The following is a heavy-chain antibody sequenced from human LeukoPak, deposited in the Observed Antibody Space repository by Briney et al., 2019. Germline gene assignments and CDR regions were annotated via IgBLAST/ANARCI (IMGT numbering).Heavy chain of an antibody. V-gene: IGHV3-7*01. J-gene: IGHJ6*02. CDR1: GFTFSTYW. CDR2: IDQYGSEK. D-gene: IGHD6-19*01. Sequence: PGGSLRLSCAASGFTFSTYWMTWVRQAPGKGLEWVANIDQYGSEKYYVDSVKGRFTVSRDNAKNSLYLEMNSLRAEDTAVYYCASQSVAGVYYYYGLDVWGQGTTVTVSS. CDR3: ASQSVAGVYYYYGLDV.